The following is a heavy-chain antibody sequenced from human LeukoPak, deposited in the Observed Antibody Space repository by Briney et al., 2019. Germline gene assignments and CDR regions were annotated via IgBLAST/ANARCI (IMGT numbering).Heavy chain of an antibody. V-gene: IGHV3-23*01. J-gene: IGHJ5*02. CDR1: GFTFTDYA. Sequence: AGGSLRLSCAASGFTFTDYAMSWVRQAPGKGLEWVSAISGSGESTHYAESVKGRFTISRDNSKTTLYLQMNSPRAEDTAVYYCARARPWFDPWGQGTLVTVSS. CDR2: ISGSGEST. CDR3: ARARPWFDP.